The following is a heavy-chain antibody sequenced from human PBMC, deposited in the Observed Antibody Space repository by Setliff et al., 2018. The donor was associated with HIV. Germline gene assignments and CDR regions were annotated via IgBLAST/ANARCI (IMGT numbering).Heavy chain of an antibody. CDR2: ITPFNGRT. V-gene: IGHV1-18*01. J-gene: IGHJ2*01. CDR1: GYTFTTFR. CDR3: ARYGSGWPLWYFDL. D-gene: IGHD6-19*01. Sequence: ASVKVSCKASGYTFTTFRINWVRQAPGQGLEWMGWITPFNGRTNYAQRFQGRVTMTTDTSTNTAYMELRSLRSDDTAVYYCARYGSGWPLWYFDLWGRGTLVT.